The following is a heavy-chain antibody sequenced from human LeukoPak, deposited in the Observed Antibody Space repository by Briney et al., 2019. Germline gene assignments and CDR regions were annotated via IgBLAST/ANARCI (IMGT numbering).Heavy chain of an antibody. D-gene: IGHD3-22*01. J-gene: IGHJ4*02. CDR1: GFTVSNNY. CDR3: AKGGYYYDSSGYFDY. V-gene: IGHV3-53*01. CDR2: IYSGGST. Sequence: GGSLRLSCVVSGFTVSNNYMSWVRQAPRKGLEWVSLIYSGGSTYYADSVKGRFTISRDNSKNTLYLQMNSLRTEDTAVYYCAKGGYYYDSSGYFDYWGQGTLVTVSS.